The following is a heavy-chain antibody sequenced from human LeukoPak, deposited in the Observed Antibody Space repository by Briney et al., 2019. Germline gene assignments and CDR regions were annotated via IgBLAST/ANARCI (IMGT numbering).Heavy chain of an antibody. D-gene: IGHD2-2*01. J-gene: IGHJ1*01. CDR1: GFTFSSYA. CDR2: ISGSGGST. V-gene: IGHV3-23*01. CDR3: AKDDVVVPAVIEH. Sequence: GGSLRLSCAASGFTFSSYAMSWVRQAPGKGLEWVSAISGSGGSTYYADSVKVRFTISRDNSKNTLYLQMNSLRAEDTAVYYCAKDDVVVPAVIEHWGQGTLVTVSS.